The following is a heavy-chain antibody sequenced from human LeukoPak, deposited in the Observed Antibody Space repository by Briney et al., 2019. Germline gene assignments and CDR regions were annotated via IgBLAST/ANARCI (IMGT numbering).Heavy chain of an antibody. CDR2: VYHSGSA. CDR1: GYPISRGSY. CDR3: AVGLHSGQFAFDI. D-gene: IGHD5-24*01. Sequence: SETLSLTCAVSGYPISRGSYWGWIRQPPGQGLEWIGSVYHSGSAYYNPSLKSRVTISVDTSKNQFSLKLTSVTAADTAVYYCAVGLHSGQFAFDIWGQGTMVTVSS. J-gene: IGHJ3*02. V-gene: IGHV4-38-2*01.